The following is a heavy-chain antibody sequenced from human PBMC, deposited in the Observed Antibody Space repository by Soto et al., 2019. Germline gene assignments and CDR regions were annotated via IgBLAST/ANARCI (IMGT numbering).Heavy chain of an antibody. CDR1: GFTFSNAW. D-gene: IGHD3-3*01. CDR3: TTDRYDFWSGYYPWFDP. V-gene: IGHV3-15*01. Sequence: PGGSLRLSCAASGFTFSNAWMSWVRQAPGKGLEWVGRIKSKTDGGTTDYAAPVKGRFTISRDDSKNTLYLQMNSLKTEDTAVYYCTTDRYDFWSGYYPWFDPWGQGTLATVSS. CDR2: IKSKTDGGTT. J-gene: IGHJ5*02.